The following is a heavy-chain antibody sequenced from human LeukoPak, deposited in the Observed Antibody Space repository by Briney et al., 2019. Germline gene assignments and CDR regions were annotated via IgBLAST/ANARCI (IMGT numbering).Heavy chain of an antibody. CDR3: ARDSFGSGSLDY. J-gene: IGHJ4*02. D-gene: IGHD3-10*01. CDR2: MYYSGRT. Sequence: SETLSLTCTVSGGSISSYYWSWIRQPPGKGLEWIGYMYYSGRTNYNPSLKSRITISADTSKKFFTLNLSSVTAADTAVYYCARDSFGSGSLDYWGQGILVTVSS. V-gene: IGHV4-59*01. CDR1: GGSISSYY.